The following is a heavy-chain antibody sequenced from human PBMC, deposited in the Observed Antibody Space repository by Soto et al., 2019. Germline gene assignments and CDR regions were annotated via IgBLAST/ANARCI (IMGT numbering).Heavy chain of an antibody. D-gene: IGHD3-16*02. V-gene: IGHV3-30-3*01. CDR1: GFTFSSYA. Sequence: QVQLVESGGGVVQPGRSLRLSCAASGFTFSSYAMHWVRQAPGKGLEWVAVISYDGSNKYYADSVKGRFTISRDNSTNTLYLQMNSLRAEDTAVYYCARDGWVMITFGGVIVIGYFDYWGQGTLVTVSS. J-gene: IGHJ4*02. CDR3: ARDGWVMITFGGVIVIGYFDY. CDR2: ISYDGSNK.